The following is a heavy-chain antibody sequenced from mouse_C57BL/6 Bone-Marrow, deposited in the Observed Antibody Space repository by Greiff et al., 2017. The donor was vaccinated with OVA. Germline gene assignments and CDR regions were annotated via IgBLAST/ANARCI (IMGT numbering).Heavy chain of an antibody. CDR3: ARLDAMDY. Sequence: EVQLQESGGGLVQPGGSLKLSCAASGFTFSDFYMYWIRQTPEKRLEGVAYISNGGGSTYYPDTVKGRFTISRDNAKNTLYLQMSRLKSEDTAMYYCARLDAMDYWGQGTSVTVSS. CDR1: GFTFSDFY. V-gene: IGHV5-12*01. CDR2: ISNGGGST. J-gene: IGHJ4*01.